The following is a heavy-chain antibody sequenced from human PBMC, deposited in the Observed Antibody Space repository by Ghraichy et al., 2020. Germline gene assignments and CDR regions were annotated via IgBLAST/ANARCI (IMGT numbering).Heavy chain of an antibody. V-gene: IGHV5-51*01. Sequence: GESLNISCKGSAYIFTSQWIGWVRQLPGKGLEWMGIIYPGDSDTRYSPSFQGQVTISADKSITTAYLQWSSLKASDTAIYYCAAQSGRYSYHYYGMDVWGQGTTVTVSS. J-gene: IGHJ6*02. D-gene: IGHD1-26*01. CDR3: AAQSGRYSYHYYGMDV. CDR2: IYPGDSDT. CDR1: AYIFTSQW.